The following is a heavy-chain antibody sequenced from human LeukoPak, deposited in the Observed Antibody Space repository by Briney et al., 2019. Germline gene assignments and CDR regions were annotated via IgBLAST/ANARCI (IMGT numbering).Heavy chain of an antibody. Sequence: SETLSLTCAVYGGSFSGYYWSWIRQPPGKGLEWIGEINHSGSTNYNPPLKSRVTISVDTSKNQFSLKLSSVTAADTAVYYCARRGRGSYCFDYWGQGTLVTVSS. CDR3: ARRGRGSYCFDY. J-gene: IGHJ4*02. V-gene: IGHV4-34*01. CDR1: GGSFSGYY. D-gene: IGHD1-26*01. CDR2: INHSGST.